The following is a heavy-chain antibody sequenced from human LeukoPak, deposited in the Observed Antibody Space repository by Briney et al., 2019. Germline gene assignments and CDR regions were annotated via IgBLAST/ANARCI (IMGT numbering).Heavy chain of an antibody. CDR1: GGSVSDYY. J-gene: IGHJ4*02. V-gene: IGHV4-59*02. CDR2: IYYTGT. CDR3: ARGLRYSSGWYRVWNY. Sequence: PSETLSLTCNVSGGSVSDYYWSWIRQSPGKGLEWIGYIYYTGTSYNPSLKSRVTISADTSKNQFSLNLSSVTAADTAVYYCARGLRYSSGWYRVWNYWGQGTLVTVSS. D-gene: IGHD6-19*01.